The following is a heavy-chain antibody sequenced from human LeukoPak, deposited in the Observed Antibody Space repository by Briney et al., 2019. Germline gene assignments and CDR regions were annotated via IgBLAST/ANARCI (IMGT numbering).Heavy chain of an antibody. Sequence: SETLSLTCTVSGGSLSGYYWSWIRQPPGKGLEWIGYIYYSGNTNYNPSLKSRVTISLDTSKNQFSLKLNSVTAADTAVYYCARHRYGMNVWGQGTTVTVSS. J-gene: IGHJ6*02. CDR3: ARHRYGMNV. CDR2: IYYSGNT. CDR1: GGSLSGYY. V-gene: IGHV4-59*08.